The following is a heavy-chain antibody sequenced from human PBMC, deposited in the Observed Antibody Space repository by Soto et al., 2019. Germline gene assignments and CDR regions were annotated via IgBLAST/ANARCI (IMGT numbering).Heavy chain of an antibody. CDR2: IYYSGST. D-gene: IGHD6-13*01. CDR1: GGSISSSNW. V-gene: IGHV4-4*02. CDR3: ARASIAAAGTHFDY. J-gene: IGHJ4*02. Sequence: TLSLTCAVSGGSISSSNWWSWVRQPPGKGLEWIGYIYYSGSTNYNPSLKSRVTISVDTSKNQFSLKLSSVTAADTAVYYCARASIAAAGTHFDYWGQGTLVTVSS.